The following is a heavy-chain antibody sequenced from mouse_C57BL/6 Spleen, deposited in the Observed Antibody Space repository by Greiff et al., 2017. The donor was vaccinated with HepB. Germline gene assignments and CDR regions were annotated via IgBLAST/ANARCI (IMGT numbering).Heavy chain of an antibody. V-gene: IGHV1-82*01. J-gene: IGHJ3*01. CDR1: GYAFSSSW. D-gene: IGHD1-1*01. CDR2: IYPGDGDT. Sequence: QVQLKESGPELVKPGASVKISCKASGYAFSSSWMNWVKQRPGKGLEWIGRIYPGDGDTNYNGKFKGKATLTADKSSSTAYMQLSSLTSEDSAVYFCARKGITTVVPFAYWGQGTLVTVSA. CDR3: ARKGITTVVPFAY.